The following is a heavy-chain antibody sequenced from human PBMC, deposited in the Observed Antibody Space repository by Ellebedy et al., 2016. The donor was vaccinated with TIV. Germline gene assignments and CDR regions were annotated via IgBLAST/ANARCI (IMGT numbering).Heavy chain of an antibody. D-gene: IGHD4-11*01. CDR1: GGTFRGYR. Sequence: ASVKVSCKASGGTFRGYRITWLREAPGQGLEWMGVILPVFGTANYAQKFQGRVTITADDSTDTAYMEVSSLRSEDTAVYYCARGKDYGNYVGWFDPWGQGTLVTASS. J-gene: IGHJ5*02. CDR2: ILPVFGTA. V-gene: IGHV1-69*13. CDR3: ARGKDYGNYVGWFDP.